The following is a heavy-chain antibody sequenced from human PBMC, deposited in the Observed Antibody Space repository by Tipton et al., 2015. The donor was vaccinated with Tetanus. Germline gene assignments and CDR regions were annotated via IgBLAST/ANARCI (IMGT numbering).Heavy chain of an antibody. Sequence: TLSLTCSVSGASLSSGDYFWSWLRQSPGGGLEWIGYINSLGSTWYNPSLKSLVTISVDSPKNQFSLIITSVTAADAAVYYCAVLPKHWQAPRGAPWGQGIVVTVSS. CDR1: GASLSSGDYF. CDR2: INSLGST. V-gene: IGHV4-30-4*01. J-gene: IGHJ5*02. D-gene: IGHD1-1*01. CDR3: AVLPKHWQAPRGAP.